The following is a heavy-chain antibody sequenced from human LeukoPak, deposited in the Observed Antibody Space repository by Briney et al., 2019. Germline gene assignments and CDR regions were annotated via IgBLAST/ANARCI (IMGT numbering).Heavy chain of an antibody. Sequence: PGRSLRLSCAASGFTFSSYAMHWVRQAPGKGLEWVAVISYDGSNKYYADSVKGRFTISRDNSKNTLYLQMNSLRAEDTAVYYCARSLTVLGKPFDYWGQGTLVTVSS. V-gene: IGHV3-30-3*01. J-gene: IGHJ4*02. CDR2: ISYDGSNK. CDR1: GFTFSSYA. CDR3: ARSLTVLGKPFDY. D-gene: IGHD1-26*01.